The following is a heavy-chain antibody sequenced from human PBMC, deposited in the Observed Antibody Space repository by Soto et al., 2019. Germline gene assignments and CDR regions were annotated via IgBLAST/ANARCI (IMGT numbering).Heavy chain of an antibody. CDR3: ARAVIEYSSSSGWFDP. CDR1: GGSISSYY. D-gene: IGHD6-6*01. Sequence: NPSETLSLTCTVSGGSISSYYWSWIRQPPGKGLEWIGYIYYSGSTHYNPSLKSRVTISVDTSKNQFSLKLSSVTAADTAVYYCARAVIEYSSSSGWFDPWGQGTLVTVSS. V-gene: IGHV4-59*01. J-gene: IGHJ5*02. CDR2: IYYSGST.